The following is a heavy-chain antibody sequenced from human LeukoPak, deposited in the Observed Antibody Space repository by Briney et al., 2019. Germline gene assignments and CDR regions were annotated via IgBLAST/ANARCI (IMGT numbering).Heavy chain of an antibody. CDR3: ARRSVATITPFI. J-gene: IGHJ3*02. CDR1: GGSISSYY. V-gene: IGHV4-59*01. D-gene: IGHD5-24*01. CDR2: IYYSGST. Sequence: SETLSLTCTVSGGSISSYYWSWIRQPPGKGLEWIGYIYYSGSTNYNPSLKSRVTISVDTSKNQFSLKLSSVTAADTAVYYCARRSVATITPFIWGQGTMVTVSS.